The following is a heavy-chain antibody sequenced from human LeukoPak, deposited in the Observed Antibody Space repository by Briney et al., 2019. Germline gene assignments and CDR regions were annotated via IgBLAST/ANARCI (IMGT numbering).Heavy chain of an antibody. CDR2: INSDGTST. V-gene: IGHV3-74*01. CDR3: TRGQTYYDSSTGYHYLAFDI. J-gene: IGHJ3*02. CDR1: GFTFNGYW. Sequence: PGGSLRLSCVVSGFTFNGYWMHWVRQAPGMGLVWVSRINSDGTSTNYADSVRGRFTISRDNAKNTLYLQMNSLRAEDTAVYYCTRGQTYYDSSTGYHYLAFDIWGQGTMVTVTS. D-gene: IGHD3-9*01.